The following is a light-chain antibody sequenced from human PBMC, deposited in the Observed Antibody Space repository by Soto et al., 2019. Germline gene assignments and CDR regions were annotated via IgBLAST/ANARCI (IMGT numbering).Light chain of an antibody. CDR1: QSLLYSSNNKNH. J-gene: IGKJ1*01. Sequence: DIVMTQSPDSLAVSLGERATIDCKSSQSLLYSSNNKNHLAWYQQKAGQPPKLLIYWASTRESGVPDRFSGSGSGTDFTLTISSLQAEDVAVYYCQQYYTTPWTFGQGTKV. CDR2: WAS. V-gene: IGKV4-1*01. CDR3: QQYYTTPWT.